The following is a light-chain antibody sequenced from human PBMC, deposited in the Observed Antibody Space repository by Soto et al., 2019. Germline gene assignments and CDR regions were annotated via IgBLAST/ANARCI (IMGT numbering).Light chain of an antibody. V-gene: IGKV3-20*01. J-gene: IGKJ3*01. CDR3: QQYGSSPGT. CDR2: GAS. CDR1: QSVSSSY. Sequence: EMVLTQSPGTLSFSPGERATLSCSASQSVSSSYLAWYQQKPGQAPRLLIYGASSRATGIPDRYSGSGSGTDFTLTISRMEPEDFAVYYCQQYGSSPGTFGPGHKVDIK.